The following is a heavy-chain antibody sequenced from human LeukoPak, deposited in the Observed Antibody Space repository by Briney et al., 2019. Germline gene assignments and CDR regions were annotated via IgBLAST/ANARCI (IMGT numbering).Heavy chain of an antibody. J-gene: IGHJ3*02. CDR1: GFTFSSYS. D-gene: IGHD2-2*01. Sequence: GGSLRLSCAASGFTFSSYSMNWVRQAPGKGLEWVSSISSSSSYIYYADSVKGRFTISRDNAKNSLYLQMNSLRAEDTAVYYCARDRTRCSSTSCPNDAFDIWGQGTMVTVSS. V-gene: IGHV3-21*01. CDR3: ARDRTRCSSTSCPNDAFDI. CDR2: ISSSSSYI.